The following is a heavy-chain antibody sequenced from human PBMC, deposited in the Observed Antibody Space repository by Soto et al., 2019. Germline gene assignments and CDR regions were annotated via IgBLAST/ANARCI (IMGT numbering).Heavy chain of an antibody. CDR1: GGSISSYY. CDR3: ARDFWSGYGYNWFDP. Sequence: SETLSLTCTVSGGSISSYYWSWVRQPPGKGLEWIGYIYYSGSTNYNPSLKSRVTISVDTSKNQFSLKLSSVTAADTAVYYCARDFWSGYGYNWFDPWGQGTLVTVSS. V-gene: IGHV4-59*01. CDR2: IYYSGST. D-gene: IGHD3-3*01. J-gene: IGHJ5*02.